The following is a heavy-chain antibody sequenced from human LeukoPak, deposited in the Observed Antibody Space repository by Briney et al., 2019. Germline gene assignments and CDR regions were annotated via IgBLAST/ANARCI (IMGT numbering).Heavy chain of an antibody. J-gene: IGHJ5*02. Sequence: SLTLSLTCAISGDSVSSNSVTWNWIRQSPSRGLEWLGRTYYRSKWYNEYTVSVKSRIIINPDTSKNQFSLQLNSVTPEDTAMYYCAREALSLGSVNWFDPWGQGTLVTVSS. CDR2: TYYRSKWYN. V-gene: IGHV6-1*01. CDR1: GDSVSSNSVT. CDR3: AREALSLGSVNWFDP.